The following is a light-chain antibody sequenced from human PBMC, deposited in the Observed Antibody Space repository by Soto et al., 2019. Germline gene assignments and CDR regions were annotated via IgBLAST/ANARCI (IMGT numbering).Light chain of an antibody. CDR1: QSVTSNF. CDR2: GAS. J-gene: IGKJ4*01. V-gene: IGKV3-20*01. CDR3: QQYFSLPPT. Sequence: EVVLTQSPGTLSLSPGERATLSCRASQSVTSNFLAWYQQKPGQAPRLLIYGASSRATGIPDRFSGSGSGTDFTLTVSRLEPEDFAVYYCQQYFSLPPTFGGGTKVDIK.